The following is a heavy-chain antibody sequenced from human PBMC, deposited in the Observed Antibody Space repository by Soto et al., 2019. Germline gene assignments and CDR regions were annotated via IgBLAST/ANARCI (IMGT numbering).Heavy chain of an antibody. J-gene: IGHJ6*02. Sequence: SVKVSCKASGGTFSSYAISWVRQAPGQGLEWMGGIIPIFGTANYAQKFQGRVTITADESTSTAYMELSSLRSEDTAVYYCARDRSYFVDIVATTRNNETYGMDVWGQGTTVTVSS. V-gene: IGHV1-69*13. D-gene: IGHD5-12*01. CDR3: ARDRSYFVDIVATTRNNETYGMDV. CDR2: IIPIFGTA. CDR1: GGTFSSYA.